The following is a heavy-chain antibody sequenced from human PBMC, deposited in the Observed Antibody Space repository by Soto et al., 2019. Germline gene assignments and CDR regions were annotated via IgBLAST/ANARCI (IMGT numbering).Heavy chain of an antibody. CDR1: GGSISSYY. CDR3: ARLGYYGSGTYGMDV. Sequence: SETLSLTCTVSGGSISSYYWSWIRQPPGKGLEWIGYISNSGSTNYNPSLKSRVTISVDTSKNQFSLNLRPVTAADTAVYSCARLGYYGSGTYGMDVWGKGTTVTVSS. D-gene: IGHD3-10*01. CDR2: ISNSGST. V-gene: IGHV4-59*08. J-gene: IGHJ6*03.